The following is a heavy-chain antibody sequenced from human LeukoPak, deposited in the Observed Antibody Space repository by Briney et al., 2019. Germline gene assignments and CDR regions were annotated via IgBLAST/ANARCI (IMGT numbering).Heavy chain of an antibody. CDR3: ARIDTAMIFARL. V-gene: IGHV4-31*03. D-gene: IGHD5-18*01. CDR2: IYYGGST. J-gene: IGHJ4*02. CDR1: GGSISSGGYY. Sequence: SQTLSLTCTVSGGSISSGGYYWSWIRQHPGKGQEWIGYIYYGGSTYYNPSLKSRVTISVDTSKNQFSLKLSSVTAADTAVYYCARIDTAMIFARLWGQGTLVTVSS.